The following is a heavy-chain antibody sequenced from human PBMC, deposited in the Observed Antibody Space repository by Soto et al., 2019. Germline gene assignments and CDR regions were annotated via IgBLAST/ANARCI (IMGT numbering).Heavy chain of an antibody. J-gene: IGHJ4*02. Sequence: GPSVKVSCKASGFTFTNYGITWVRQAPGQGLEWMGWISASKGNTNYAQKFQGRVTMTTDTSTSTAYMELRSLRSDDMAVYYCASRSGQLPYYFDYWGQGTQVTVSS. CDR1: GFTFTNYG. CDR2: ISASKGNT. D-gene: IGHD6-6*01. V-gene: IGHV1-18*03. CDR3: ASRSGQLPYYFDY.